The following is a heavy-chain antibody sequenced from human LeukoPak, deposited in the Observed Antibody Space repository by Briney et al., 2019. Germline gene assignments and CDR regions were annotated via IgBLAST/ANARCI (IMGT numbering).Heavy chain of an antibody. V-gene: IGHV3-23*01. D-gene: IGHD3-10*01. Sequence: GGSLRLSCAASGFTFSDYAMSWVRQAPGKGLEWVSAISGSGGNTDYADSVRGRFTISRDKPKNTLFLQMNSLRAEDTAVYYCARGYASGTYYSDYWGQGTLVTVSS. CDR1: GFTFSDYA. J-gene: IGHJ4*02. CDR2: ISGSGGNT. CDR3: ARGYASGTYYSDY.